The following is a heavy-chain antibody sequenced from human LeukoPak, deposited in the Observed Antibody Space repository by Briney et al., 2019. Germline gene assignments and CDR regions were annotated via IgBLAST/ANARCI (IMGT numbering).Heavy chain of an antibody. CDR1: GGSICSGGYS. D-gene: IGHD1-1*01. CDR3: GRHVQAPSFDP. Sequence: SQTLSLTCAVSGGSICSGGYSWSWIRQPPGKGLEWIGYIYHSGSTYYNPSLKSRVTISVDRSKNQFSLKLSSVTAADTAVYYCGRHVQAPSFDPWGQGTLVTVSS. CDR2: IYHSGST. V-gene: IGHV4-30-2*01. J-gene: IGHJ5*02.